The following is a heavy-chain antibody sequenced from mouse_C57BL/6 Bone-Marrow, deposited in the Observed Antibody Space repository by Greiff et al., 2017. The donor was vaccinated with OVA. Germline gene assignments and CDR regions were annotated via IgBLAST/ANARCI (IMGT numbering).Heavy chain of an antibody. J-gene: IGHJ4*01. CDR2: ISNLAYSI. V-gene: IGHV5-15*01. CDR1: GFTFSDYG. CDR3: ARDYGSYYYAMDY. D-gene: IGHD1-1*01. Sequence: DVHLVESGGGLVQPGGSLKLSCAASGFTFSDYGMAWVRQAPRKGPEWVAFISNLAYSIYYADTVTGRFTISRENAKNTLYLEMSSLRSEDTAMYYCARDYGSYYYAMDYWGQGTSVTVSS.